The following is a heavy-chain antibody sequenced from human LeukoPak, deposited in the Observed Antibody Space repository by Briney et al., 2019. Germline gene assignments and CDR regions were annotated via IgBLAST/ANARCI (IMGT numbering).Heavy chain of an antibody. Sequence: GGSLRPSCAASGFTVGSNSMNWVRRAPGEGLQWVSVIYSGGNTYYADSVKGRFTISRDNSKNTLYLQMNSLSAEDTAVYYCARENNFGSGMDVWGQGTTVTVSS. V-gene: IGHV3-53*01. J-gene: IGHJ6*02. CDR2: IYSGGNT. CDR1: GFTVGSNS. CDR3: ARENNFGSGMDV. D-gene: IGHD3-10*01.